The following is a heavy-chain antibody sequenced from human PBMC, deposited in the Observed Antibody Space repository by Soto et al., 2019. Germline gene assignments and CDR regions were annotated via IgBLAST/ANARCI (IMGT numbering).Heavy chain of an antibody. D-gene: IGHD1-26*01. CDR1: GGSISSSTYY. CDR2: IYYSGST. CDR3: ARQGLLVGATTSGVAGLTLGRGGFDP. V-gene: IGHV4-39*01. J-gene: IGHJ5*02. Sequence: KPSETLSLTCTVSGGSISSSTYYWGWIRQPPGKGLEWIGSIYYSGSTYYNPSLKSRVTISVDTSKNQFSLKLSSVTAADTAVYYCARQGLLVGATTSGVAGLTLGRGGFDPWGQGTLVTVSS.